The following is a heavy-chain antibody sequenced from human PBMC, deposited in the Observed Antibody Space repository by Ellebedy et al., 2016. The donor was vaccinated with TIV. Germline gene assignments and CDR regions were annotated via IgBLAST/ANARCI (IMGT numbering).Heavy chain of an antibody. Sequence: PGGSLRLSCAASGFTFSSYAMHRVRQAPGKGLEWVAVISYDGSNKYYADSVKGRFTISRDNSKNTLYLQMNSLRAEDTAVYYCAKDREQGDGYDYGMDVWGQGTTVTVSS. CDR2: ISYDGSNK. J-gene: IGHJ6*02. CDR3: AKDREQGDGYDYGMDV. D-gene: IGHD5-24*01. CDR1: GFTFSSYA. V-gene: IGHV3-30-3*01.